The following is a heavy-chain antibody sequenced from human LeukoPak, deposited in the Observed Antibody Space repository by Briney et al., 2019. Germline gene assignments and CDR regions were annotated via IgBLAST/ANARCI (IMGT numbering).Heavy chain of an antibody. J-gene: IGHJ4*02. CDR2: ISSSGSTI. D-gene: IGHD1-26*01. Sequence: GGSLRLSCAASGFIFSDYYMSWIRQAPGKGLEWVSYISSSGSTIYYADSVRGRSTISRDNAKNSLYLQMNSLRAEDTAVYYCAREISGERTYYFDYWGQGTLVTVSS. V-gene: IGHV3-11*01. CDR1: GFIFSDYY. CDR3: AREISGERTYYFDY.